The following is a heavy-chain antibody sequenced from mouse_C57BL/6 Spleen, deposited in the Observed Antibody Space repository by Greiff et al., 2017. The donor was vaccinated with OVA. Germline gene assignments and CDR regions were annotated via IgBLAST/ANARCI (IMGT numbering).Heavy chain of an antibody. CDR2: IHPNSGST. Sequence: VKLRQPGAELVKPGASVKLSCKASGYTFTSYWMHWVKQRPGQGLEWIGMIHPNSGSTNYNEKFKSKATLTVDKSSSTAYMQLSSLTSEDSAVYYCARKGGYGSSNWYFDVWGTGTTVTVSS. V-gene: IGHV1-64*01. CDR1: GYTFTSYW. J-gene: IGHJ1*03. D-gene: IGHD1-1*01. CDR3: ARKGGYGSSNWYFDV.